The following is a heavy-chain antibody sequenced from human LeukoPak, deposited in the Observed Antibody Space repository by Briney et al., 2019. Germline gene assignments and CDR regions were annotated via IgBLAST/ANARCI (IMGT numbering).Heavy chain of an antibody. Sequence: SETLSLTCAVYGGSFSGYYWSWIRQPPGKGLEWIGKINHSGSTNYNPSLKSRVTISVDTSKNQFSLKLSSVTAADTAVYYCAKVRRSDDFWTSYYYYMDVWGKGTTVTVSS. CDR1: GGSFSGYY. CDR3: AKVRRSDDFWTSYYYYMDV. D-gene: IGHD3-3*01. J-gene: IGHJ6*03. CDR2: INHSGST. V-gene: IGHV4-34*01.